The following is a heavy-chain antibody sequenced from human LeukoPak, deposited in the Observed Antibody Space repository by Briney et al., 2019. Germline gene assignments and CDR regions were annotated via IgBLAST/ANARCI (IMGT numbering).Heavy chain of an antibody. CDR1: GGSFSGYY. D-gene: IGHD6-13*01. J-gene: IGHJ4*02. V-gene: IGHV4-34*01. Sequence: KPSETLSLTCAVYGGSFSGYYWSWIRQPPGKGLEWIGEINHSGSTNYNPSLKSRVTISVDTSKNQFSLKLSSVTAADTAVYYCARVGAAAGDQDFDYWGQGTLVTVSS. CDR3: ARVGAAAGDQDFDY. CDR2: INHSGST.